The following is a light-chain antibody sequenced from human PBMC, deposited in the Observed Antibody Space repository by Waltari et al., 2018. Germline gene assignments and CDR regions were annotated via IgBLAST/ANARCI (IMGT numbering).Light chain of an antibody. CDR3: SSYARSDNSVL. V-gene: IGLV2-23*01. CDR1: TSDVGGYQL. Sequence: QSALTQPASVSGSPGQSITISCTGSTSDVGGYQLVSWYRQFPNKAPQLIIYEGTRRPSGVSSRFSASKSGNTASLTISGLQAEDEALYFCSSYARSDNSVLFGGGTQLSVL. CDR2: EGT. J-gene: IGLJ2*01.